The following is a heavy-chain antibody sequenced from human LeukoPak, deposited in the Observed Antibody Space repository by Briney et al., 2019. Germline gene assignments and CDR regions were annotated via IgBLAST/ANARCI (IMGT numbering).Heavy chain of an antibody. D-gene: IGHD3-10*01. CDR3: ARAVVTMVRGALGY. J-gene: IGHJ4*02. CDR1: GYTFTGYY. Sequence: ASVKVSCKASGYTFTGYYMHWVRQAPGQGLEWMGWINPDSGGTNYAQKFQGRVTMTRDTSISTAYMELSRLRSDDTAVYYCARAVVTMVRGALGYWGQGTLVTVSS. CDR2: INPDSGGT. V-gene: IGHV1-2*02.